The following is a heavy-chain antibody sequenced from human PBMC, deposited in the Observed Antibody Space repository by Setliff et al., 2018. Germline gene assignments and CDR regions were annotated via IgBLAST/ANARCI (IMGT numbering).Heavy chain of an antibody. CDR3: TRHEDRNKCTSSSCYRENDAFDV. Sequence: PGESLKTSCETSCYSFRSYCIAWVRQKPGKGREWMGIIYPGDSDTRYSPSIQGQVTISADKSINTAYLQWSSLKASDTAIYYCTRHEDRNKCTSSSCYRENDAFDVWGQGAMVTVSS. V-gene: IGHV5-51*01. CDR1: CYSFRSYC. D-gene: IGHD2-2*01. J-gene: IGHJ3*01. CDR2: IYPGDSDT.